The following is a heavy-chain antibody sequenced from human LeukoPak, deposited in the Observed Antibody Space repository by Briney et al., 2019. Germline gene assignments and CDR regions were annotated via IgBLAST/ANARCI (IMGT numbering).Heavy chain of an antibody. CDR2: IYYSGST. V-gene: IGHV4-59*01. D-gene: IGHD3-22*01. Sequence: SETLSLTCTVSGGSISSYYWSRIRQPPGKGLEWIGYIYYSGSTNYNPSLKSRVTISVDTSKNQFSLKLSSVTAADTAVYYCARGDYYDSSNIDIWGQGTMVTVSS. CDR1: GGSISSYY. CDR3: ARGDYYDSSNIDI. J-gene: IGHJ3*02.